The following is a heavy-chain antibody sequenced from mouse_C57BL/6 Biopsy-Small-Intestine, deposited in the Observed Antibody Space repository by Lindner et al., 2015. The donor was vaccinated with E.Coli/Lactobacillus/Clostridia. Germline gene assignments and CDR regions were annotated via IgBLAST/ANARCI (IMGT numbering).Heavy chain of an antibody. CDR3: ARREVYYFDY. V-gene: IGHV1-42*01. CDR2: INPSTGGT. Sequence: VQLQESGPELVKSGASVRISCKASGYSFTGNYLNWVKQSPEKSLEWIGEINPSTGGTTYNEKFRAKATLTIDKSSSTAYMQLKSLTSEDSAVYHCARREVYYFDYWGQGTTLTVSS. CDR1: GYSFTGNY. J-gene: IGHJ2*01.